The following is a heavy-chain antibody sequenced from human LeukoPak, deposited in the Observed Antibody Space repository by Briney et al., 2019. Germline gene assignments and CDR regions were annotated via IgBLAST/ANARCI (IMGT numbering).Heavy chain of an antibody. CDR1: GGSFSGYY. Sequence: PSETLSLTCAVYGGSFSGYYWNWIRQPPGKGLEWIGEINHSGSTYYNPSLKSRVTISIDTSKDQFSLKLSSVTAADTAVYYCAREANIAAAIVWFDPWGQGTLVTVSS. V-gene: IGHV4-34*01. D-gene: IGHD6-13*01. CDR3: AREANIAAAIVWFDP. CDR2: INHSGST. J-gene: IGHJ5*02.